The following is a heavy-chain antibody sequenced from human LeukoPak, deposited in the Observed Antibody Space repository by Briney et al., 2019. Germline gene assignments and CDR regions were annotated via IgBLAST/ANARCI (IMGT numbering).Heavy chain of an antibody. D-gene: IGHD6-19*01. V-gene: IGHV1-18*01. CDR1: GYTFTNYG. CDR3: ARDGGITVAADDF. CDR2: ISAYNGNT. J-gene: IGHJ4*02. Sequence: ASVKVSCKSSGYTFTNYGFSWGRQAPGHGLEWMGWISAYNGNTNYAQKLQGRVTMTTDTSTSTAYMELRSLRFDDTAVYYCARDGGITVAADDFWGQGTLVTVSS.